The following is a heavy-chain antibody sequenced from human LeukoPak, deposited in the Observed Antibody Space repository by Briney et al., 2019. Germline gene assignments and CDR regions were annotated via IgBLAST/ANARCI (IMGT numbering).Heavy chain of an antibody. CDR2: INHSGST. V-gene: IGHV4-34*01. CDR3: ARQVLYSGSYSLDY. D-gene: IGHD1-26*01. CDR1: GGSFSGYY. J-gene: IGHJ4*02. Sequence: PSETLSLTCAVYGGSFSGYYWSWIRQPPGKGLEWIGEINHSGSTNYNPSLKSRVTISVDTSKNQFSLKLSSVTAADTAVYYCARQVLYSGSYSLDYWGQGTLVTVSS.